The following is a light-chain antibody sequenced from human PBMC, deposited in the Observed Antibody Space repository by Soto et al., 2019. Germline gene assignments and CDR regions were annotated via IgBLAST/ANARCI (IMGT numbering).Light chain of an antibody. CDR1: QSVSSN. CDR3: QQYNNWPPTWT. V-gene: IGKV3-15*01. J-gene: IGKJ1*01. Sequence: EIVMTQGPATLSVSPGERATLSCRASQSVSSNLAWYQQKPGQAPRLLIYGASTRATGIPARFSGSGSGTEFTLTISSLQSEDFAVYYCQQYNNWPPTWTFGQGTKVDIK. CDR2: GAS.